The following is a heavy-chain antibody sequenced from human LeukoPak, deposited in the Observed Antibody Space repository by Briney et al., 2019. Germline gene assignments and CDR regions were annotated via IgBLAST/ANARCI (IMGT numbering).Heavy chain of an antibody. V-gene: IGHV1-18*01. CDR3: ARRFNYYDSSGYYEGYYFDY. CDR2: ISAY. J-gene: IGHJ4*02. CDR1: GYTFTSYG. Sequence: ASVKVSCKASGYTFTSYGISWVRQAPGQGLEWMGWISAYAQKFQGRVTMTTDTSTSTAYMELRSLRSDDTAVYYCARRFNYYDSSGYYEGYYFDYWGQGTLVTVSS. D-gene: IGHD3-22*01.